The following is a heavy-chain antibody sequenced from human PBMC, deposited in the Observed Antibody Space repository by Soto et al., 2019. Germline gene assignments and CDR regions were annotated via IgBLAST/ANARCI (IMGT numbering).Heavy chain of an antibody. D-gene: IGHD4-17*01. CDR3: ARHQTTVTIYYGMDV. Sequence: GASVKVSCKASGGTFSSYAISWVRQAPGQGLEWMGGIIPIFGTANYAQKFQGRVTITADESTSTAYMELSSLRSEDTAVYYCARHQTTVTIYYGMDVWGQGTTVTVSS. V-gene: IGHV1-69*13. CDR2: IIPIFGTA. CDR1: GGTFSSYA. J-gene: IGHJ6*02.